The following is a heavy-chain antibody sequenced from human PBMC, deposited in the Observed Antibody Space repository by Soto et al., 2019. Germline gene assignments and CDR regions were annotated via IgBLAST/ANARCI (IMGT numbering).Heavy chain of an antibody. V-gene: IGHV3-66*01. CDR1: GFTVSSNY. D-gene: IGHD5-18*01. J-gene: IGHJ4*02. CDR3: ARDQGYSHY. CDR2: IYSGGST. Sequence: EVQLVESGGGLVQPGGSLRLSCAASGFTVSSNYMSWVRQAPGKGLEWVSVIYSGGSTYYADSVKGRFTISRDNSKKKLYLQMNNLRAEDTAVYYCARDQGYSHYWCQGTLVTDSS.